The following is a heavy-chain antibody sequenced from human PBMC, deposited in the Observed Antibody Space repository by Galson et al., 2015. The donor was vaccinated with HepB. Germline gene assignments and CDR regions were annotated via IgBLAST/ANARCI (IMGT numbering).Heavy chain of an antibody. V-gene: IGHV1-18*04. J-gene: IGHJ6*02. Sequence: SVKVSCKASGYTFTSYGISWVRQAPGQGLEWMGWISAYNGNTNYAQKLQGRVTMTTDTSTSTAYMELRSLRSDDTAVYYCARGELLWFGELLKTPNGYYYYGMDVWGQGTTVTVSS. D-gene: IGHD3-10*01. CDR3: ARGELLWFGELLKTPNGYYYYGMDV. CDR1: GYTFTSYG. CDR2: ISAYNGNT.